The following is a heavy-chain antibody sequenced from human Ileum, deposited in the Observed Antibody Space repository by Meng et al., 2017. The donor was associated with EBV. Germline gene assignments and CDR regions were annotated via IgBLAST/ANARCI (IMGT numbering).Heavy chain of an antibody. CDR1: GGSISRSDW. CDR3: ASSDYYRSDY. D-gene: IGHD3-22*01. J-gene: IGHJ4*02. Sequence: VQLQESGPGLVKPSETLSPTCAVSGGSISRSDWWSWVRQPPGKGLEWIGETSHSGSTNYSPSLKSRVTISLDKSKNQLSLKLNSVTAADTAVYYCASSDYYRSDYWGQGTLVTVSS. CDR2: TSHSGST. V-gene: IGHV4-4*02.